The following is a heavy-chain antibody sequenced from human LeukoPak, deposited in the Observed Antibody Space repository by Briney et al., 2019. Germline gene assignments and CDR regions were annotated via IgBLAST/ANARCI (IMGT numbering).Heavy chain of an antibody. CDR1: GGSFSTSHYY. V-gene: IGHV4-39*01. CDR3: ARSWAPGYCSSTTCYNFDY. Sequence: SETLSLTCTVSGGSFSTSHYYWGWVRQPPGRGLEWVGYIYYSGRTYYNPSLKSRVTICVDTPKNEFSLKLSSVTAADTAVYYCARSWAPGYCSSTTCYNFDYWGQGTLVTVSS. CDR2: IYYSGRT. D-gene: IGHD2-2*02. J-gene: IGHJ4*02.